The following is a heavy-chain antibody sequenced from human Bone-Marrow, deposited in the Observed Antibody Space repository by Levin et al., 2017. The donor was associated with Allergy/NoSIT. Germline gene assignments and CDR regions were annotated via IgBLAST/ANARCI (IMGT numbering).Heavy chain of an antibody. CDR3: AKGASSRASRYYNMDV. D-gene: IGHD6-13*01. Sequence: GGSLRLSCAASGFTFDDQAMHWVRQPPGRGLQWVSRITWDGRSAFYADSVRGRFIISRDNDKSSVYLQMNSLRPEDTGVYYCAKGASSRASRYYNMDVWGKGTTLIVSS. CDR2: ITWDGRSA. V-gene: IGHV3-43D*04. J-gene: IGHJ6*03. CDR1: GFTFDDQA.